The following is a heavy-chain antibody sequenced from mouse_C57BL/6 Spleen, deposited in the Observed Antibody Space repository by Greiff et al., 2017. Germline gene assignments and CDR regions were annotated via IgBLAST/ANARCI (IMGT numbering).Heavy chain of an antibody. D-gene: IGHD2-1*01. Sequence: QVQLQQSGAELVKPGASVKLSCKASGYTFTSYWMHWVKQRPGQGLEWIGMIHPNSGSTNYNEKFKSKATLTVDKSSSTAYMQLSSLTSKDSAVYYCAREGIYGNYNYFDYWGQGTTLTVSS. CDR3: AREGIYGNYNYFDY. CDR1: GYTFTSYW. V-gene: IGHV1-64*01. J-gene: IGHJ2*01. CDR2: IHPNSGST.